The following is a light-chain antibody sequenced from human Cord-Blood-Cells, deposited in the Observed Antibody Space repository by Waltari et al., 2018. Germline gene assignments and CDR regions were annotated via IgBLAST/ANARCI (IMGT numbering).Light chain of an antibody. CDR2: DVI. CDR1: SSDVGGYNY. CDR3: SSYTSSSTWV. V-gene: IGLV2-14*01. Sequence: QSALTPPASVSGSPGQSITISCTGTSSDVGGYNYVSWYQQHPGKAPKLLIYDVINRPSGVSNRFSGSKSGNTASLTISGLQAEDEADYYCSSYTSSSTWVFGGGTKLTVL. J-gene: IGLJ3*02.